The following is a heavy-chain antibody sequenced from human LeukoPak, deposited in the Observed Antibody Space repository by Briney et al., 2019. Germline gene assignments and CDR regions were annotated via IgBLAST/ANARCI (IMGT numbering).Heavy chain of an antibody. D-gene: IGHD6-19*01. CDR2: INHSGST. Sequence: NPGGSLRLSCAASGFSFSDAWMSWVRQIPGKGLEWIGEINHSGSTNYNPSLKSRVTISVDTSKNQFSLKLSSVTAADTAVYYCAGHSGWYPRLSYWGQGTLVTVSS. J-gene: IGHJ4*02. CDR3: AGHSGWYPRLSY. CDR1: GFSFSDAW. V-gene: IGHV4-34*08.